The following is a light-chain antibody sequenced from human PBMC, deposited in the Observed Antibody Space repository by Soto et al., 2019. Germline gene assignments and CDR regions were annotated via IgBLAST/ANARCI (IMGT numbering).Light chain of an antibody. V-gene: IGKV1-5*03. Sequence: DIQMTKSPSTLSASVGDRVTITCRASQSISNRLAWYQQTPGKAPKLLIFKASTSQSGVPSSFSGSGSGTEFTLTISSLQPGDFATYYCQQYYNYPLTFGQGTKVEV. J-gene: IGKJ1*01. CDR1: QSISNR. CDR2: KAS. CDR3: QQYYNYPLT.